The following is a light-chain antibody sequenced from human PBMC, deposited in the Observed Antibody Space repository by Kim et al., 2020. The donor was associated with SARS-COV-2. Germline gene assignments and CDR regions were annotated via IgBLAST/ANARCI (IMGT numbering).Light chain of an antibody. Sequence: QLVLTQSPSASASLGASVTLTCTLSSGNSTYTIAWHQQQPEKGPRFLMKLNSDGSHNKADGIPDRFSGSSSGAERYLTISSLQSEDEAEYYCQTWGAGHVIFGGGTKVTVL. J-gene: IGLJ2*01. CDR3: QTWGAGHVI. CDR2: LNSDGSH. V-gene: IGLV4-69*01. CDR1: SGNSTYT.